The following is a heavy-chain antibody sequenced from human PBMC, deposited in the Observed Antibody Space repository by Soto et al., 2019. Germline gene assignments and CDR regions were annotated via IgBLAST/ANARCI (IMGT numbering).Heavy chain of an antibody. J-gene: IGHJ6*02. CDR3: ARETPATAAAYFYYGLDV. D-gene: IGHD6-13*01. CDR2: IIPVFGTA. Sequence: SVKVSCKASGGTFSSYFINWVRQAPGQGLEWVGGIIPVFGTAYYAEKFQGRVTITADESTTTAYMELSSLRSDDTAVYYCARETPATAAAYFYYGLDVWGQGTTVTVSS. CDR1: GGTFSSYF. V-gene: IGHV1-69*13.